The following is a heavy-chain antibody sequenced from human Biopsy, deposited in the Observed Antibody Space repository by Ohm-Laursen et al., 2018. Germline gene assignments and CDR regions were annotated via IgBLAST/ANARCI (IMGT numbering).Heavy chain of an antibody. D-gene: IGHD6-19*01. Sequence: SETLSLTCAVSGGSISTYYWTWIRQPPGKGLEWLGYIYSSGSTNYNPSLKSRVTMSVDTSKNQFSLKVYSVTAADTAIYYCATTTMDTSGWYGNYFDSWGQGALVTVSS. CDR1: GGSISTYY. CDR3: ATTTMDTSGWYGNYFDS. J-gene: IGHJ4*02. V-gene: IGHV4-59*08. CDR2: IYSSGST.